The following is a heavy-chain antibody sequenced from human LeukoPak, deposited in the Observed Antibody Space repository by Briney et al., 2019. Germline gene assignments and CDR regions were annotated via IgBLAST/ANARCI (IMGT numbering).Heavy chain of an antibody. CDR3: ARESRGYDILTGKYQRGYYSYYMDV. D-gene: IGHD3-9*01. J-gene: IGHJ6*03. CDR2: IKQDGSEK. Sequence: YPGGSPRLSCAASGFTFSSYWMNWVRQAPGKGLEWVANIKQDGSEKYYVDSVKGRFTMSRDTAKNSLYLQMNSLRAEDTAVYYCARESRGYDILTGKYQRGYYSYYMDVWGKGTSVTVSS. V-gene: IGHV3-7*01. CDR1: GFTFSSYW.